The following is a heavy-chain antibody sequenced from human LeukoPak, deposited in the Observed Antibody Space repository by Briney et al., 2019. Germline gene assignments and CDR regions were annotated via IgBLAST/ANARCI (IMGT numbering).Heavy chain of an antibody. CDR2: ISSSGSTI. CDR3: AREFFEVLRIRYYYYYYMDV. CDR1: GFTFSDYY. Sequence: GGSLRLSCAASGFTFSDYYMSWIRQAPGKGLEWVSYISSSGSTIYYADSVKGRFTISRDNAKNSLYLQMNSLRAEDTAVYYCAREFFEVLRIRYYYYYYMDVWGKGTTVTVSS. J-gene: IGHJ6*03. D-gene: IGHD3-9*01. V-gene: IGHV3-11*04.